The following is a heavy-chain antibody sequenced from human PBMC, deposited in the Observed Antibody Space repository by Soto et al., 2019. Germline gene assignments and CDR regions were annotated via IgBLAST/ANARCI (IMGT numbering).Heavy chain of an antibody. CDR2: INTHNGNT. J-gene: IGHJ6*02. D-gene: IGHD3-10*01. Sequence: QVQLEQSAPEVKKPGASVEVSCKASGYTFTTYGISWVRQAPGQGLEWLGWINTHNGNTNYAQNLQGRVIMTADTSTNTAYMELGSLRSDDTAIYYCTREGSAPYYYYGMDAWGQGTTVTVSS. CDR1: GYTFTTYG. V-gene: IGHV1-18*01. CDR3: TREGSAPYYYYGMDA.